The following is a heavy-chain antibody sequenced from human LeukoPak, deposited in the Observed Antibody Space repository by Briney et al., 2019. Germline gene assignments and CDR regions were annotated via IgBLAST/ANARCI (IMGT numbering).Heavy chain of an antibody. V-gene: IGHV1-8*01. CDR3: ARSRYGDYSP. Sequence: ASVMVSCKTSGYTFTNYDINWVRQASGQGLEWMGWMNPNTGNTGYAQKFQGRVTMTRDTSTSTAYMELRNLRSEDTAVYFCARSRYGDYSPWGQGTLVIVSS. CDR1: GYTFTNYD. J-gene: IGHJ5*02. D-gene: IGHD4-17*01. CDR2: MNPNTGNT.